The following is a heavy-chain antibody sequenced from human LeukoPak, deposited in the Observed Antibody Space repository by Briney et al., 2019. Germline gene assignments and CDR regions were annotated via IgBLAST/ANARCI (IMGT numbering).Heavy chain of an antibody. J-gene: IGHJ5*02. CDR2: INHSGST. CDR1: GGSFSGYY. CDR3: ASRYYYDSSGSSLPSTKVWDWFDP. Sequence: TSETLSLTCAAYGGSFSGYYWSWIRQPPGKGLEWIGEINHSGSTNYNPSLKSRVTISVDTSKNQFSLKLSSVTAADTAVYYCASRYYYDSSGSSLPSTKVWDWFDPWGQGTLVTVSS. D-gene: IGHD3-22*01. V-gene: IGHV4-34*01.